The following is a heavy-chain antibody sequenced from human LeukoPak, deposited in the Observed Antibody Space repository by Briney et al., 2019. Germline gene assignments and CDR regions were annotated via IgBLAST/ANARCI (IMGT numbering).Heavy chain of an antibody. V-gene: IGHV3-30-3*01. J-gene: IGHJ4*02. CDR1: GFTFSSYA. CDR2: ISYDGSNK. CDR3: APGWFGELSPGY. Sequence: PGGSLRLSCAASGFTFSSYAMHWVRQAPGKGLEWVALISYDGSNKYYANSVQGRFTISRDNSKNTLYLQMNSLRAEDTAVYYCAPGWFGELSPGYWGQGTLVTVSS. D-gene: IGHD3-10*01.